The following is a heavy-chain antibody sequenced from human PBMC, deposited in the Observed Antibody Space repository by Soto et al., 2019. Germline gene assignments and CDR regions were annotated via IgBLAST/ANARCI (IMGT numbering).Heavy chain of an antibody. J-gene: IGHJ5*02. CDR3: ARGATVVPRGRWFDP. V-gene: IGHV1-2*04. CDR2: INPNSGGT. Sequence: QVQLVQSGAEVKKPGASVKVSCKASGYTFTGYYMHWVRQAPGQGLEWMGWINPNSGGTNYAQKFQGWVTMTRDTSISTAYMELSRLRSADTAVYYCARGATVVPRGRWFDPWGQGTLVTISS. CDR1: GYTFTGYY. D-gene: IGHD2-15*01.